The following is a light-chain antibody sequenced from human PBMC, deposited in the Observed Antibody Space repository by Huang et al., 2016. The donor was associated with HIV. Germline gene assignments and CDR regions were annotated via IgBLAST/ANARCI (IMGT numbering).Light chain of an antibody. CDR3: QQYYSIPQT. J-gene: IGKJ1*01. V-gene: IGKV4-1*01. Sequence: DIVMTQSPDSLAVSLGGRATIKCRSSQSVLYSSNSKNYLAWFQQKPGQAPRLVIYWSASRESGVPDRFSGSGSGTDFTLTISSLEAEDAAVYYCQQYYSIPQTFGQGTKVEI. CDR1: QSVLYSSNSKNY. CDR2: WSA.